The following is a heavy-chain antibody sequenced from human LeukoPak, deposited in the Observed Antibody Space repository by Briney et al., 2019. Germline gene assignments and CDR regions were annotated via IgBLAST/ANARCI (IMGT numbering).Heavy chain of an antibody. CDR1: GGSISSYY. CDR2: IYYSGST. V-gene: IGHV4-59*01. J-gene: IGHJ6*03. D-gene: IGHD5-18*01. CDR3: ARVQIVSSYGYMRRPQQHMDV. Sequence: SETLSLTCTVSGGSISSYYWSWIRQPPGKGLEWIGYIYYSGSTNYNPSLKSRVTISVDTSKNQFSLKLSSVTAADTAVYYCARVQIVSSYGYMRRPQQHMDVWGKGTTVTISS.